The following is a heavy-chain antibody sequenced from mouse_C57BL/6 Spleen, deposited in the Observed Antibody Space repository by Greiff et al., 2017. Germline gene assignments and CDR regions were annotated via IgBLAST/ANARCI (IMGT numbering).Heavy chain of an antibody. Sequence: QVQLQQSGAELVKPGASVKISCKASGYAFSSYWMNWVKQRPGKGLEWIGQIYPGDGDTNYNGKFKGKATLTADKSSSTAYMQLSSLTSEDSAVYFCARRWDVLIFDYWGQGTTLTVSS. CDR1: GYAFSSYW. CDR3: ARRWDVLIFDY. J-gene: IGHJ2*01. CDR2: IYPGDGDT. D-gene: IGHD4-1*01. V-gene: IGHV1-80*01.